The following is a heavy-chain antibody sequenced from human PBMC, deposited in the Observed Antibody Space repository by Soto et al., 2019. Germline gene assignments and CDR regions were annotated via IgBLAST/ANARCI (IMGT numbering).Heavy chain of an antibody. D-gene: IGHD6-19*01. CDR1: GFTFSNFP. V-gene: IGHV3-30-3*01. J-gene: IGHJ4*02. CDR2: ISYGGINK. Sequence: GGSLRLSCAASGFTFSNFPMHWVRQAPGKGLEWVAVISYGGINKNYADSVKGRFTSSRDDSKNTMYLQMNSLRPEDTAVYYCARTTVVAGTPEFDYWGQGTLVTVSS. CDR3: ARTTVVAGTPEFDY.